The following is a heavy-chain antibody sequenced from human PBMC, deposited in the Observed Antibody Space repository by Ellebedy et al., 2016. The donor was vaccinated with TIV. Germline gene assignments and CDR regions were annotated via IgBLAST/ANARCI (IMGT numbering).Heavy chain of an antibody. Sequence: SVKVSCKASGGTFGNHPLSWVRQAPGQGLEWVGRIIPMFGVSGIAQMLQGRLTITADESTSTAHMELSSLRTENTAVYYCPRNSDVVVITPAYASSFDIWGQGTMVTVSS. CDR2: IIPMFGVS. J-gene: IGHJ3*02. V-gene: IGHV1-69*13. D-gene: IGHD3-3*01. CDR1: GGTFGNHP. CDR3: PRNSDVVVITPAYASSFDI.